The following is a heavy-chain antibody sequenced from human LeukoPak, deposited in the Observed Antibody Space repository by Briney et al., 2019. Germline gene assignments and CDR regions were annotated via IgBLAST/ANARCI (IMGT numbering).Heavy chain of an antibody. CDR2: IYAGDADT. CDR1: GHTFSTDW. J-gene: IGHJ4*02. D-gene: IGHD1-7*01. CDR3: ARFRGELMDGFDF. V-gene: IGHV5-51*01. Sequence: GESLKISCKGSGHTFSTDWIAWVRQMPGKGLEWMGVIYAGDADTRYSPSFQGQVTISADKSLNTAYLQWTNLKASDTAMYYCARFRGELMDGFDFWGQGTPVTVSS.